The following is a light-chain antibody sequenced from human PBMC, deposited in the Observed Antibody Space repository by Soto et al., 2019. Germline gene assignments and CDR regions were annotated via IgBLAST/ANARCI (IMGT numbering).Light chain of an antibody. J-gene: IGKJ1*01. Sequence: DIQMTQSPSTLSASVGDRVTITCRASQSISSWLAWYQQKPGKAPKLLIYKASTLESGVPSRFSGSGSGTELTLTISSLQTDDFATYYCQQYNIYSETFGQGTKVEAK. CDR2: KAS. CDR3: QQYNIYSET. CDR1: QSISSW. V-gene: IGKV1-5*03.